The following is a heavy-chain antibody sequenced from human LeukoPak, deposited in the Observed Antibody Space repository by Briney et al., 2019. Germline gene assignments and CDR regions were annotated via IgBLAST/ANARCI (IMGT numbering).Heavy chain of an antibody. CDR3: ARDSLESSGYPPVY. V-gene: IGHV3-30-3*01. J-gene: IGHJ4*02. Sequence: GGSLRLSCAASGFTFSSYAMHWVRQAPGKGLEWVAVISYDGSNKYYADSVKGRFTISRDNSKNTLYLQMNSLRAEDTAVYYCARDSLESSGYPPVYWGQGTLVTVSS. D-gene: IGHD3-22*01. CDR2: ISYDGSNK. CDR1: GFTFSSYA.